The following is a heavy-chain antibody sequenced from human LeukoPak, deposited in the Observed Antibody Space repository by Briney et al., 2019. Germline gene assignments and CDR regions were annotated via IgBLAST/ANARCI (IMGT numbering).Heavy chain of an antibody. V-gene: IGHV3-48*03. CDR3: ATIDGGIPVDY. CDR1: GLIFSNYE. J-gene: IGHJ4*02. Sequence: PGGSLRLSCAVSGLIFSNYEMNWVRQAPGKGLEWVSYISGSGSTIYYADSVKGRFTISRDNAKNSLCPQMNSLRAEDTAVYYCATIDGGIPVDYWGQGTLVTVSS. CDR2: ISGSGSTI. D-gene: IGHD3-16*01.